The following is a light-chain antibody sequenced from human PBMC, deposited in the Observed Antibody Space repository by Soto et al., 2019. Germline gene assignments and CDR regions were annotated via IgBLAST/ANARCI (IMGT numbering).Light chain of an antibody. CDR3: QQYANFPPYT. J-gene: IGKJ2*01. Sequence: DIPMTQSPSSLSASVGDRVTITCQASQDISNYLNWYQQKPGKAPKLLIYDASDLEAGDPSRFSGSGSGTDFTFTISSLQPEDVATYYCQQYANFPPYTFGQGTKVEI. CDR2: DAS. CDR1: QDISNY. V-gene: IGKV1-33*01.